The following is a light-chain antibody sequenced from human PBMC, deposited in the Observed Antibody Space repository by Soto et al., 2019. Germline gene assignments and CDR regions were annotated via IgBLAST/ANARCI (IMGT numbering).Light chain of an antibody. CDR2: DVS. CDR3: CSYTRSGTLI. J-gene: IGLJ1*01. CDR1: SGDIGDYNY. V-gene: IGLV2-14*01. Sequence: QSSLTQPASVSGSPGQWITISCVGTSGDIGDYNYVSWYQQHPGKVPKVIIYDVSNRPSGVSYRFSGTKSGNTASLTVSGLQAEDEADYYCCSYTRSGTLIFGTGT.